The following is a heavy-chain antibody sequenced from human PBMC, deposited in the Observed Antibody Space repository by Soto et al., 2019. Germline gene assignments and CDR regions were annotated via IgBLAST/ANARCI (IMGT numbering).Heavy chain of an antibody. CDR2: INHSGST. CDR1: GGSFRGYY. D-gene: IGHD2-8*02. Sequence: QVQLQQWGAGLLKPSETLSLTCAVYGGSFRGYYWTWIRQPPGTGLEWSGEINHSGSTNYNPALKSRATISVDTSKNQCSLKLTSVTAADTAVYCGARDKITGLFDYWGQGTLVTVSS. J-gene: IGHJ4*02. V-gene: IGHV4-34*01. CDR3: ARDKITGLFDY.